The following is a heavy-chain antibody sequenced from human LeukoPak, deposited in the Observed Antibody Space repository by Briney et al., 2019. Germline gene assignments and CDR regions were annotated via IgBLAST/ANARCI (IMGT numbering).Heavy chain of an antibody. J-gene: IGHJ5*02. D-gene: IGHD3-16*01. CDR3: ARVYRRLRSPSQPGYNWFDP. CDR1: GVSFSGYY. CDR2: INHSGST. V-gene: IGHV4-34*01. Sequence: AGSLSLTCAVYGVSFSGYYWSWIRQPPGKGLEWVGEINHSGSTNYNQSLKRRVTISVDTSKHQLSLKLSSVTAADTAVYYCARVYRRLRSPSQPGYNWFDPWGQGTLVTVSS.